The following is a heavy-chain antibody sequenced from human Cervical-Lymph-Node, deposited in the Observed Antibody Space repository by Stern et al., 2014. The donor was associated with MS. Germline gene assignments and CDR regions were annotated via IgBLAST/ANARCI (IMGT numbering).Heavy chain of an antibody. CDR3: ARDEVLTSLDHYYGMDV. V-gene: IGHV1-2*04. CDR1: GYTFTGYY. CDR2: INPNSGGT. Sequence: VQLVQSGAEVKKPGASVKVSCKASGYTFTGYYMHWVRQAPGQGLEWMGWINPNSGGTTYAQKFQGWVTMTRDTSISTAYMELSRLRSDDTAVYYFARDEVLTSLDHYYGMDVWGQGTTVTVSS. J-gene: IGHJ6*02.